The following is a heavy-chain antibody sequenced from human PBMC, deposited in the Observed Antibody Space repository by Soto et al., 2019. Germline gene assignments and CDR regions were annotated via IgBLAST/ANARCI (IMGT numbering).Heavy chain of an antibody. D-gene: IGHD5-12*01. V-gene: IGHV1-69*12. J-gene: IGHJ4*02. CDR1: GGTFSSYA. Sequence: QVQLVQSGAEVKKPGSSVKVSCKASGGTFSSYAISWVRQSPGQGLEWMGGIIPIFGTANYAQKVQGRVTIDADESTSKDYLELSSLRSEDTAVYYCATRGDNRGYVSEYFDHWGQGTLVTVSS. CDR2: IIPIFGTA. CDR3: ATRGDNRGYVSEYFDH.